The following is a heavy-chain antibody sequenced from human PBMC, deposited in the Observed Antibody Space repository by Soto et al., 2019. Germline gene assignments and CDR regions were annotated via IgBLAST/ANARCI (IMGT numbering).Heavy chain of an antibody. V-gene: IGHV1-24*01. CDR3: ATLILIAVAGTTDY. CDR2: FDPEDGET. D-gene: IGHD6-19*01. J-gene: IGHJ4*02. Sequence: ASVKVSCKVSGYTLTELSMHWVRQAPGKGLEWMGGFDPEDGETIYAQKFQGRVTMTEDTSTDTAYMELSSLRSGDTAVYYCATLILIAVAGTTDYWGQGTLVTVSS. CDR1: GYTLTELS.